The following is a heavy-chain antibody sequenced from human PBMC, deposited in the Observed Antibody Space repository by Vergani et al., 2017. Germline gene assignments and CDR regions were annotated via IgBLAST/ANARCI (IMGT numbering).Heavy chain of an antibody. D-gene: IGHD2-2*01. V-gene: IGHV4-39*01. CDR3: ARLSYCSSTSCYVGNNWFDP. CDR2: IYYSGST. Sequence: QLQLQESGPGLVKPSETLSLTCTVSGGSISSSSYYWGWIRQPPGKGLEWIGSIYYSGSTYYNPSLKSRVTISLDTSKNQFSLKLSSVTAADTAVYYCARLSYCSSTSCYVGNNWFDPWGQGTLVTVSS. CDR1: GGSISSSSYY. J-gene: IGHJ5*02.